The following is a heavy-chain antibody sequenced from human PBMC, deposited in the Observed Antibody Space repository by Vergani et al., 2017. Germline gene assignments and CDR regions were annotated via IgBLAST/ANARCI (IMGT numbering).Heavy chain of an antibody. CDR3: AKDITHDSSGYYWVGAFDI. CDR1: GFTFDDYA. V-gene: IGHV3-9*01. D-gene: IGHD3-22*01. CDR2: ISWNSGST. Sequence: EVQLVESGGGLVQPGRSLRLSCAASGFTFDDYAMNWVRQAPGKGLEWVSGISWNSGSTGYADSVKGRFNISRDNAKNSLYLQMNSLRAEDTALYYCAKDITHDSSGYYWVGAFDIWGQGTMVTVSS. J-gene: IGHJ3*02.